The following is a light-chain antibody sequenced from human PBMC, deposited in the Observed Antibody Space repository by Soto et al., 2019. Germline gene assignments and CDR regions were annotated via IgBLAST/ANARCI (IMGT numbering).Light chain of an antibody. CDR2: DDS. Sequence: SHELTQPPSVCVATGQTARITCGGNNIGGKSVHWYQQKPGQAPVLVVYDDSDRPSGIPERFSGSNSVNTATLTISRVAAADEADYYCQVGERGRRVFGTGAKVT. J-gene: IGLJ1*01. CDR3: QVGERGRRV. CDR1: NIGGKS. V-gene: IGLV3-21*02.